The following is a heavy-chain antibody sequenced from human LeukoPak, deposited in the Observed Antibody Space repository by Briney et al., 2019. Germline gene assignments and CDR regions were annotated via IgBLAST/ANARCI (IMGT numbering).Heavy chain of an antibody. D-gene: IGHD5-24*01. J-gene: IGHJ5*02. V-gene: IGHV3-7*05. Sequence: EGSLRLSCAASGFTFSNYWMIWVRQAPGKGLEWVGNIKQDGSEKRYADSVRGRFTISRDNAQTSLYLQMNSLRAEDTAVYYCARASDPWLQLTWGQGTLVTVSS. CDR3: ARASDPWLQLT. CDR2: IKQDGSEK. CDR1: GFTFSNYW.